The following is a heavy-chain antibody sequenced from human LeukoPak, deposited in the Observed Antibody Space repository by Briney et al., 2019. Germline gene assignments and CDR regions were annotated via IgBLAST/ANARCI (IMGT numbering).Heavy chain of an antibody. CDR1: GFIDSSNY. CDR2: IYSGGST. V-gene: IGHV3-53*01. CDR3: ARATYYYNSSGYYFFYFDN. Sequence: PGGSLRLSCAASGFIDSSNYMSWVRQAPGKGLEWVSVIYSGGSTYYPDSVKGRFTIPRDNSKNTLYLQMNSLRAEDTAVHYCARATYYYNSSGYYFFYFDNWGQGTLVTVSS. D-gene: IGHD3-22*01. J-gene: IGHJ4*02.